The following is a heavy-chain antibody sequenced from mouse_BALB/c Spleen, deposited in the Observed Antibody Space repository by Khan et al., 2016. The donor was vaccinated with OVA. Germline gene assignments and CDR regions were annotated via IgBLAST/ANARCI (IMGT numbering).Heavy chain of an antibody. J-gene: IGHJ3*01. D-gene: IGHD2-1*01. CDR2: IDPTNDNI. V-gene: IGHV14-3*02. CDR1: GFNIKDTY. CDR3: ATLYCNPFAY. Sequence: VQLQQSGAELVKPGASIKLSCTASGFNIKDTYMHWVKQRPEQGPEWIGRIDPTNDNIKYDPKFQDKDTITADTSSNTAYLQISSLTSEDTAVYYCATLYCNPFAYWGQGTLVSVSA.